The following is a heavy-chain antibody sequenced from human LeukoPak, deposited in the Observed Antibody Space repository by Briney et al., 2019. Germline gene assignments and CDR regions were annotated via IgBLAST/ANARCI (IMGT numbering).Heavy chain of an antibody. D-gene: IGHD6-19*01. CDR3: ARAGPYSSGWLRSGYYYYYMDV. CDR2: ISAYNGNT. Sequence: GASVKVSCKASGYTFTSYGISWARQAPGQGLEWMGWISAYNGNTNYAQKLQGRVTMTTDTSTSTAYMELRSLRSDDTAVYYCARAGPYSSGWLRSGYYYYYMDVWGKGTTVTVSS. V-gene: IGHV1-18*01. CDR1: GYTFTSYG. J-gene: IGHJ6*03.